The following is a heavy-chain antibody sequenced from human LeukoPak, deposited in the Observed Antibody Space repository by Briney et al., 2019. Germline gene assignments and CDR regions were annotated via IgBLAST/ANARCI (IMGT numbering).Heavy chain of an antibody. J-gene: IGHJ4*02. CDR2: ISYDGSNK. CDR3: ARGHDY. Sequence: PGRSLRLSCAASGFTFSSYVIHWVRQAPGKGLEWVAVISYDGSNKYYADSVKGRFTISRDNSKNTLYLQMNSLRAEDTAVYYCARGHDYWGQGTLVTVSS. V-gene: IGHV3-30*14. CDR1: GFTFSSYV.